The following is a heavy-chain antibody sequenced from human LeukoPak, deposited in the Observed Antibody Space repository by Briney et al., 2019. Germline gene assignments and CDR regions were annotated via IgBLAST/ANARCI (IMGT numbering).Heavy chain of an antibody. V-gene: IGHV1-69*13. J-gene: IGHJ6*02. D-gene: IGHD3-3*01. Sequence: WASVKVSCKASGYTFTSYYMHWVRQAPGQGLEWMGGIIPIFGTANYAQKFQGRVTITADESTSTAYMELSSLRSEDTAVYYCARGRGDFWSGYYTTLGDDYGMDVWGQGTTVTVSS. CDR3: ARGRGDFWSGYYTTLGDDYGMDV. CDR1: GYTFTSYY. CDR2: IIPIFGTA.